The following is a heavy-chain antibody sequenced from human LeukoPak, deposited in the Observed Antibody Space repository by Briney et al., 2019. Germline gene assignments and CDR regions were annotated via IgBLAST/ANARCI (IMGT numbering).Heavy chain of an antibody. V-gene: IGHV3-21*01. J-gene: IGHJ4*02. Sequence: GGSLRLSCAASGFNLNNYNMNWVRQAPGKGLEWVSSISSYSSYISYAESVKGRFTISRDIAKNSLYLQMHSLRAEDTAVYYCARVHLDYSDFDYWGQGTLVTVSS. D-gene: IGHD2-15*01. CDR1: GFNLNNYN. CDR3: ARVHLDYSDFDY. CDR2: ISSYSSYI.